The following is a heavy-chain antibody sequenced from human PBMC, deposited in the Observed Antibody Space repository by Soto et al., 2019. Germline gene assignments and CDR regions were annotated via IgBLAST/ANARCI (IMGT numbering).Heavy chain of an antibody. CDR1: GFTLGSYW. D-gene: IGHD5-18*01. CDR3: AKDWRYNYDTDAFDI. V-gene: IGHV3-7*01. CDR2: IKTDASEK. Sequence: GGSLRLSCEASGFTLGSYWVSWVRQAPGKGQEWLATIKTDASEKKYVDSVKGRFTMSRDNAKNSLYLQMDSLRAEDTAVYFCAKDWRYNYDTDAFDIWGQGTMVTVSS. J-gene: IGHJ3*02.